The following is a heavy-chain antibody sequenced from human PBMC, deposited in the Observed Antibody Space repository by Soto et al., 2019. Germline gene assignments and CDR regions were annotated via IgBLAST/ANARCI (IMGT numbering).Heavy chain of an antibody. CDR2: ISAYIGKT. V-gene: IGHV1-18*01. Sequence: QVQLVQSGAEVKKPGASVKVSCKASGCTFTSYGISWVRQAPGQGLEWMGWISAYIGKTNYAQKLQGRVTMTTDPPTSTAYMELRSLTSNDTAVYYCARDMWNGGWYGSYDYWGQGTLVTVSS. CDR3: ARDMWNGGWYGSYDY. CDR1: GCTFTSYG. D-gene: IGHD6-19*01. J-gene: IGHJ4*02.